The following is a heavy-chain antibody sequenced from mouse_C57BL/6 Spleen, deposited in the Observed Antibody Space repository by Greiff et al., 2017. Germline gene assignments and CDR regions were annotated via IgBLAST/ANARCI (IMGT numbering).Heavy chain of an antibody. J-gene: IGHJ4*01. CDR3: ARATTVVEGCYAMDY. Sequence: QVQLKQSGPELVKPGASVKISCKASGYAFSSSWMNWVKQRPGQGLEWIGRIYPGDGDTNYNGKFKGKATLTADKSSSTAYMQLSSLTSEDSAVYFCARATTVVEGCYAMDYWGQGTSVTGSS. CDR2: IYPGDGDT. D-gene: IGHD1-1*01. CDR1: GYAFSSSW. V-gene: IGHV1-82*01.